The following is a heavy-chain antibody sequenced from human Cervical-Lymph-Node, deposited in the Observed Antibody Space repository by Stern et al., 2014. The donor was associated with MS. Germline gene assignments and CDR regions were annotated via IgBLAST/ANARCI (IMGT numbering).Heavy chain of an antibody. V-gene: IGHV3-30*04. CDR1: GFVFRRYA. CDR3: AKGGSGSYLD. Sequence: QLVQSGGGVVPPGRSLRLSCAASGFVFRRYALHWVRQAPGKGLEWVAIISYDGRDKYYTDSVKGRFTVSRDNSNNTVDLEMNSLRLEDTAVYYCAKGGSGSYLDWGQGSLVTVSS. J-gene: IGHJ4*02. D-gene: IGHD1-26*01. CDR2: ISYDGRDK.